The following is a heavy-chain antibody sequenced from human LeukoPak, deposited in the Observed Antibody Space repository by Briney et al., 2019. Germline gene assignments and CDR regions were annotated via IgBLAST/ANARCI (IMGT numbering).Heavy chain of an antibody. CDR1: GFTFSSYW. J-gene: IGHJ4*02. CDR3: ARDLVVPAAMGGFDY. Sequence: GGSLRLSCAASGFTFSSYWMSWVRQAPGKGLDWVANIKQDGSEKYYVDSVKGRFTISRDNAKNSLYLQMNSLRAEDTAVYYCARDLVVPAAMGGFDYWGQGTLVTVSS. CDR2: IKQDGSEK. D-gene: IGHD2-2*01. V-gene: IGHV3-7*03.